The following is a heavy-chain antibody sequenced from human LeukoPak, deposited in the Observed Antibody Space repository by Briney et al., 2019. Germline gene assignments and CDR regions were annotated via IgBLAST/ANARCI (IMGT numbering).Heavy chain of an antibody. J-gene: IGHJ4*02. CDR3: ARGPNDFWSGYPTL. D-gene: IGHD3-3*01. V-gene: IGHV4-59*01. CDR1: GGPISSYY. Sequence: SETLSLTCTVSGGPISSYYWSWIRQPPGKGLEWIGYIYYSGSTNYNPSLKSRVTISVDTSKNQFSLKLSSVTAADTAVYYCARGPNDFWSGYPTLWGQGTLVTVSS. CDR2: IYYSGST.